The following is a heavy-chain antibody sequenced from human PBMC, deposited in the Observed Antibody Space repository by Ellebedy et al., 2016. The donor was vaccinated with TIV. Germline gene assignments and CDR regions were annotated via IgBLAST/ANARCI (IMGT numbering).Heavy chain of an antibody. Sequence: ASVKVSCKASGYTFNAYYIHWVRQAPGQGLEWMGWINPNSGGTNYAQKFQGRVTMTRDTSISTAYMELSSLRSDDTAVYYCARDPCSSTSCPWSDPWGQGTLVTVSS. CDR1: GYTFNAYY. D-gene: IGHD2-2*01. V-gene: IGHV1-2*02. J-gene: IGHJ5*02. CDR3: ARDPCSSTSCPWSDP. CDR2: INPNSGGT.